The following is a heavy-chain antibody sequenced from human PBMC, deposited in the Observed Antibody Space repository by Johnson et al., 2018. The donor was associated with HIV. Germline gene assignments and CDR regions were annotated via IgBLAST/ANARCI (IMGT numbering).Heavy chain of an antibody. CDR2: ISGSGGST. CDR1: GFTFSNYA. CDR3: AKGRPGIGLMSFDI. V-gene: IGHV3-23*04. J-gene: IGHJ3*02. Sequence: VQLVESGGGVVQPGRSLRLSCAASGFTFSNYAMTWVRQAPGKGLEWVSGISGSGGSTYYADSVQGRFTISRDNSKNTLYLQMNSLRAEDTAVYYCAKGRPGIGLMSFDIWGQGTMVTVSS. D-gene: IGHD1-26*01.